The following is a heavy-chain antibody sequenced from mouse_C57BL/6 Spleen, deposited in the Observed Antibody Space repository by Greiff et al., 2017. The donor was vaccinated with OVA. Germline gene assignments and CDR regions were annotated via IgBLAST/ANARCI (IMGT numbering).Heavy chain of an antibody. J-gene: IGHJ2*01. V-gene: IGHV5-4*01. CDR1: GFTFSSYA. D-gene: IGHD1-1*01. CDR3: ARGYYYGGGYYFDY. Sequence: EVQLVESGGGLVKPGGSLKLSCAASGFTFSSYAMSWVRQTPEKRLEWVATISDGGSYTYYPDNVKGRFTISRDNAKNNLYLQMSHLKSEDTAMYYCARGYYYGGGYYFDYWGQGTTLTVSS. CDR2: ISDGGSYT.